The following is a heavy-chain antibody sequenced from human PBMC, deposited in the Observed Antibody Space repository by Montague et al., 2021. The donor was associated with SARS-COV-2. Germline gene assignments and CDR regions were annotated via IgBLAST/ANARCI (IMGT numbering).Heavy chain of an antibody. V-gene: IGHV4-34*01. Sequence: SETLSLTCGVYGGSISGYYWSWIRQPPGKGLQWIGGINHYGSTNYNSSLNSRGTISLDTSKNQFSLQLTSVSAADTAVYFCARGVGRPGTIFVVPLYWGQGALVTVSS. CDR1: GGSISGYY. CDR3: ARGVGRPGTIFVVPLY. D-gene: IGHD3-3*01. J-gene: IGHJ4*02. CDR2: INHYGST.